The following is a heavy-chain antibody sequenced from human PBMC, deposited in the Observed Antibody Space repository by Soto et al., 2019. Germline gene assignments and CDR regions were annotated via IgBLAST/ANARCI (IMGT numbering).Heavy chain of an antibody. CDR1: GGTFSSYA. D-gene: IGHD6-6*01. J-gene: IGHJ6*02. CDR2: IIPIFGTA. CDR3: ARGEQLENYYYYGMDV. Sequence: QVQLVQSGAEVKKPGSSVKVSCKASGGTFSSYAISWVRQAPGQGLEWMGGIIPIFGTANYAQKFQGRVTITADESTSTAYIELSSLRSEDTAVYHCARGEQLENYYYYGMDVWGQGTTVTVSS. V-gene: IGHV1-69*01.